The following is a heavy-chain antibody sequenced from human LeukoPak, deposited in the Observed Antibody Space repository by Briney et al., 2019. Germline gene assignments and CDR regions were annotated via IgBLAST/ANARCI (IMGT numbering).Heavy chain of an antibody. V-gene: IGHV4-38-2*02. D-gene: IGHD6-13*01. CDR2: IYHSGST. J-gene: IGHJ5*02. CDR3: ARHRGSSSWLGYNWFDP. CDR1: GHSISSGYY. Sequence: SETLSLTCTVSGHSISSGYYWGWIRQPPGKGLEWIGSIYHSGSTYYNPSLKSRVTISVDTSKNQFSLKLSSVTAADTAVYYCARHRGSSSWLGYNWFDPWGQGTLVTVSS.